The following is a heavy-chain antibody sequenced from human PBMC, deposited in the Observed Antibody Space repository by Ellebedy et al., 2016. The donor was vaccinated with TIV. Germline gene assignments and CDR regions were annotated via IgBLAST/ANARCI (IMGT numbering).Heavy chain of an antibody. D-gene: IGHD1-26*01. CDR3: AREYLIVGANYFDY. Sequence: SETLSLTCTVSGGSISSYYWSWIRQPAGKGLEWIGRIYTSGSTNYNPSLKSRVTMSVDTSKNQFSLKLSSVTAADTAVYYCAREYLIVGANYFDYWGQGTLVTVSS. J-gene: IGHJ4*02. V-gene: IGHV4-4*07. CDR1: GGSISSYY. CDR2: IYTSGST.